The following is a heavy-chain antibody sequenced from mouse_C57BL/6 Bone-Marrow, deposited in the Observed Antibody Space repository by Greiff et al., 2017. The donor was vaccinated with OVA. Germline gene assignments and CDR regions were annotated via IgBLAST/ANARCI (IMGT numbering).Heavy chain of an antibody. J-gene: IGHJ2*01. Sequence: QVQLKQPGAELVKPGASVKMSCKASGYTFTSYWITWVQQRPGQGLEWIGDIYPGSGSTNYNEKFKSKATLTVYTSSSTAYMQLSSLTSEDSAVYDCARRVWVLRVPYYFDYWGQGTTLTVSS. V-gene: IGHV1-55*01. CDR3: ARRVWVLRVPYYFDY. CDR1: GYTFTSYW. D-gene: IGHD1-1*01. CDR2: IYPGSGST.